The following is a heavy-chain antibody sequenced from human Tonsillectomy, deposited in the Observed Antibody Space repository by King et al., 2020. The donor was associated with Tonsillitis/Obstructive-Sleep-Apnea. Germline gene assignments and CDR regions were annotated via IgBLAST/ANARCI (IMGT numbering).Heavy chain of an antibody. V-gene: IGHV3-74*02. J-gene: IGHJ3*01. CDR1: GFSFSSYW. Sequence: VQLVESGGDLVQPGGSLRLSCAASGFSFSSYWMHWVRQAPGKGLMWVSRINVDGSSTSYADSVKGRFTISRDNAKNTLYLQLNSLRAEDAAVYYCTFGGGMQNDAFDFWGQGTMVTVSS. CDR3: TFGGGMQNDAFDF. CDR2: INVDGSST. D-gene: IGHD3-16*01.